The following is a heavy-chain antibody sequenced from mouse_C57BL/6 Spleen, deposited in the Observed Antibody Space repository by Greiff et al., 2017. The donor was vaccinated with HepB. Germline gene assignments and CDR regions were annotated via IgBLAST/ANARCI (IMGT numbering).Heavy chain of an antibody. CDR2: IYPGDGDT. V-gene: IGHV1-82*01. D-gene: IGHD1-1*01. J-gene: IGHJ1*03. CDR1: GYAFSSSW. Sequence: QVQLQQSGPELVKPGASVKISCKASGYAFSSSWMNWVKQRPGKGLEWIGRIYPGDGDTNYNGKFKGKATLTADKSSSTAYMQLSSLTSEDSAVYFCARPSTVVATEGYFDVWGTGTTVTVSS. CDR3: ARPSTVVATEGYFDV.